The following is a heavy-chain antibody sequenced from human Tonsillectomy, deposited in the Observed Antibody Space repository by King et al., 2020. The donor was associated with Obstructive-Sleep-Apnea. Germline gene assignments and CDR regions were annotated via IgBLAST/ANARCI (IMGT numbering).Heavy chain of an antibody. J-gene: IGHJ6*02. CDR2: IYYSGST. CDR3: AGDCRYCRSTSLPGV. D-gene: IGHD2-2*01. CDR1: GASISSSSYY. Sequence: QLQESGPGLVKPSETLSLTCTVSGASISSSSYYWGWIRQPPGKGLEWIGSIYYSGSTHYNPSLKSRVTMSVDMSKNQFSLKLTSVTAADTAVYYCAGDCRYCRSTSLPGVRGQGTTVTVSS. V-gene: IGHV4-39*07.